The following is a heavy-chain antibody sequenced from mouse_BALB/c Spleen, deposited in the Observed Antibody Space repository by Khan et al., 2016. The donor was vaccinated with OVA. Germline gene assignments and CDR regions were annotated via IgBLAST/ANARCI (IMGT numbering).Heavy chain of an antibody. CDR2: INTYTGEP. CDR1: GYTFTNYG. D-gene: IGHD2-1*01. V-gene: IGHV9-3-1*01. Sequence: QIQLVQSGPELKKPGETVKISCKASGYTFTNYGMTWVKQAPGKGLKWMGWINTYTGEPTYADDFKGRIAFSLATSATTASLQINNLNHEDTSTFACARVGNYWYFDVWGAGTTVTVSS. CDR3: ARVGNYWYFDV. J-gene: IGHJ1*01.